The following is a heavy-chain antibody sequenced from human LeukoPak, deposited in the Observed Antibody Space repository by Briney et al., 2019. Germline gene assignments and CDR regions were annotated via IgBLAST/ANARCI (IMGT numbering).Heavy chain of an antibody. D-gene: IGHD3-22*01. CDR1: GFPFSSYD. V-gene: IGHV3-48*02. Sequence: GGSLRLSCAASGFPFSSYDMNWVRQAPGKGLEWVSYISTSSGTIFYADSVKGRFTISRDNAKNSLYLQMDSLRDEDTAVYSCARKSYYYDSSGYFFDYWGQGTLVTVSS. CDR3: ARKSYYYDSSGYFFDY. J-gene: IGHJ4*02. CDR2: ISTSSGTI.